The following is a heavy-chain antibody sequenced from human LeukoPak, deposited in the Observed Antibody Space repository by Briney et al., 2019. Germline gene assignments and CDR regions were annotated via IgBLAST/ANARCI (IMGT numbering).Heavy chain of an antibody. CDR1: GFTFSSYA. CDR3: ARVPFDY. CDR2: ISYDGSNK. V-gene: IGHV3-30-3*01. J-gene: IGHJ4*02. Sequence: RRSLRLSCAASGFTFSSYAMHWVRQAPGKGLEWVAVISYDGSNKYYADSVKGRFTISRDNSKNTLYLQMNSLRAEDTAVYYCARVPFDYWGQGTLVTVSS.